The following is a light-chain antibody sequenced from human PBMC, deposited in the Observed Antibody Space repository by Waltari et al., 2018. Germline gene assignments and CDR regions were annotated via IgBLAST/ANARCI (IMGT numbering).Light chain of an antibody. J-gene: IGLJ3*02. V-gene: IGLV2-23*02. Sequence: QSALTQPASVSGSPGQSITISCIGTSSDVGNYDLVSWYQHHPNKAPNLMIYEVTKRPSGVSDRFSGSKSGNTASLTISGLQADDEADYYCCSYARSSSWVFGGGTKLTVL. CDR1: SSDVGNYDL. CDR2: EVT. CDR3: CSYARSSSWV.